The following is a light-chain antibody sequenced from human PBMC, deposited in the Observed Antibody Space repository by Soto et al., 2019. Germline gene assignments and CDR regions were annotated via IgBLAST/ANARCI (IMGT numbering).Light chain of an antibody. J-gene: IGLJ3*02. CDR2: EVT. Sequence: QSALTQPASVSGSPGQSITVSCTGTSSDIGGHNSVSWYQQHPGKVPKLIIYEVTNRPSGVSNRFSGSKSGNTASLTVSGLQAEDEADYYCSSYTDRSTNTWVFGGGTKLTVL. CDR3: SSYTDRSTNTWV. CDR1: SSDIGGHNS. V-gene: IGLV2-14*01.